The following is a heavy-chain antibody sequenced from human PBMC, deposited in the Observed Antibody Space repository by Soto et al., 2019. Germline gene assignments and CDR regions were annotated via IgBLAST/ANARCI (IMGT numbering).Heavy chain of an antibody. D-gene: IGHD6-13*01. CDR3: ASVMSSSWYSFDY. V-gene: IGHV4-39*01. CDR1: GGSISSSSYY. CDR2: IYYSGST. Sequence: SETLSLTCTVSGGSISSSSYYWGWIRQPPGKGLEWIGSIYYSGSTYYNPSLKSRVTISVDTSKNQLSLKLSSVTAADTAVYYCASVMSSSWYSFDYWGQGTLVTVSS. J-gene: IGHJ4*02.